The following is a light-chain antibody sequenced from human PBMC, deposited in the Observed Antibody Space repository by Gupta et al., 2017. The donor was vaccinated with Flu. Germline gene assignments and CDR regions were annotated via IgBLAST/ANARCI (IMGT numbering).Light chain of an antibody. CDR3: FSDAGSSIFV. Sequence: ITSTCTGTSSDVGSYNIVYFYHHHPAKPHHLMICEVSRSTAGFAGCFSASQSGNTSSLTISGLQEEDAADYYFFSDAGSSIFVFGTGTKLTVL. CDR1: SSDVGSYNI. V-gene: IGLV2-23*02. J-gene: IGLJ1*01. CDR2: EVS.